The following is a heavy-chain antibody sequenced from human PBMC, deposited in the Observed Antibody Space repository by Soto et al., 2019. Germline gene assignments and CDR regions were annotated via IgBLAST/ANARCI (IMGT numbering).Heavy chain of an antibody. Sequence: EVQLVESGGGLVQPGGSLRLSCAASGFTFSRNWMHWVRQAPGKGLVWVSRINSDGSSTSYADSVKGRFTISRDNAKNTLYLQMNSLRAEDTAVYDCASHLHCSGGSCFDYWGQGTLVTVSS. D-gene: IGHD2-15*01. J-gene: IGHJ4*02. CDR1: GFTFSRNW. CDR3: ASHLHCSGGSCFDY. CDR2: INSDGSST. V-gene: IGHV3-74*01.